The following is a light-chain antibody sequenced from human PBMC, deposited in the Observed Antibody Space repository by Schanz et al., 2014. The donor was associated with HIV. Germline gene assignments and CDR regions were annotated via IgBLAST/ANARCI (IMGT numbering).Light chain of an antibody. V-gene: IGKV3-20*01. CDR3: QQFGISPPWT. CDR2: GAS. Sequence: EIELTQSPGTLSLSPGERATLSCRASQSVSSSYLAWYQQKPGQAPRLLIYGASSRATGVPDRFSGSGSGTAFTLPISGLEPEDFAVYYCQQFGISPPWTFGQGTKVEI. J-gene: IGKJ1*01. CDR1: QSVSSSY.